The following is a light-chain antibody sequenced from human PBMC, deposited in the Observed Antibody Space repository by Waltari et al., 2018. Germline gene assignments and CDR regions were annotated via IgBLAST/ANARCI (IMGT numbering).Light chain of an antibody. CDR3: CSYASSSGYV. V-gene: IGLV2-23*01. Sequence: QSALTQPASVSGSPGQSITIPCTETSSDVGNYNVVSWYQHHPSKAPKLMIYEGNKRPAGVSDRFSGSKSGNRASLTISGLQAEDEADYYCCSYASSSGYVFGTGTEVTVL. CDR2: EGN. CDR1: SSDVGNYNV. J-gene: IGLJ1*01.